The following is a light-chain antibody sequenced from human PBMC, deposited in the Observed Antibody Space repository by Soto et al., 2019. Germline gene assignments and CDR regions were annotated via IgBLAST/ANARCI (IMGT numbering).Light chain of an antibody. CDR2: EGS. Sequence: QSALTQPASVSGSPGQSITISCTGTSSDVGSYNLVSWYQHPDKAPKLMIYEGSKRPSGVSNRFSGSKSGNTASLTISGLQADDEADYYCCSYAGSSTLVFGGGTKLPVL. J-gene: IGLJ2*01. CDR1: SSDVGSYNL. CDR3: CSYAGSSTLV. V-gene: IGLV2-23*01.